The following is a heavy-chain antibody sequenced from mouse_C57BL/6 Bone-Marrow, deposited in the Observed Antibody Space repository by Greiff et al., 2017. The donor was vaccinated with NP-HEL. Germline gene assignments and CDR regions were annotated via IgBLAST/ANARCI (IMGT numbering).Heavy chain of an antibody. Sequence: VQLQQSGAELVRPGASVKLSCKASGYTFTDYYINWVKQRPGQGLEWIARIYPGSGNTYYNEKFKGKATLTAEKSSSTAYMQLSSLTSEDSAVYFCAIIYYGNYFDYWGQGTTLTVSS. CDR3: AIIYYGNYFDY. D-gene: IGHD2-1*01. CDR1: GYTFTDYY. V-gene: IGHV1-76*01. CDR2: IYPGSGNT. J-gene: IGHJ2*01.